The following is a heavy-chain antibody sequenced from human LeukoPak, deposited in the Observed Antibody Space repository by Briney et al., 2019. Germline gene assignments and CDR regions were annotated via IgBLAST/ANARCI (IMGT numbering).Heavy chain of an antibody. CDR2: INWNGVST. CDR3: AKSGGLGSYYTPYFDY. CDR1: GFTFDDYG. Sequence: GGSLRLSCAASGFTFDDYGMSWVRQAPGKGLEWVSGINWNGVSTGYVDSVKGRFTISRGNAKNSLYLQMNSLRAEDTALYYCAKSGGLGSYYTPYFDYWGQGTLVTVSS. D-gene: IGHD3-10*01. V-gene: IGHV3-20*04. J-gene: IGHJ4*02.